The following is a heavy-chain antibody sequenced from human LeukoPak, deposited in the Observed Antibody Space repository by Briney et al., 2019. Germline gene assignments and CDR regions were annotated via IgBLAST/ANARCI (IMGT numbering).Heavy chain of an antibody. D-gene: IGHD6-13*01. J-gene: IGHJ4*02. CDR1: GFTFSSYD. CDR2: IWYDGSNK. V-gene: IGHV3-33*01. Sequence: GGSLRLSCAASGFTFSSYDMHWVRQAPGKRLEWVAVIWYDGSNKYYADSVKGRFTISRDNSKNTLYLQMNSLRAEDTAVYYCARVHGSSWHHYFDYWGQGTLVTVSS. CDR3: ARVHGSSWHHYFDY.